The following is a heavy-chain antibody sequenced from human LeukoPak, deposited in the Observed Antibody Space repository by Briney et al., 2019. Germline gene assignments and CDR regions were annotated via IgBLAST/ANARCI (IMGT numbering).Heavy chain of an antibody. V-gene: IGHV3-30*04. CDR1: GFTFSSYA. D-gene: IGHD3-22*01. Sequence: GGSLRLSCAASGFTFSSYAMHWVRQAPGKGLEWVAVISYDGSNKYYADSVKGRFTISRDNSKNTLYLQMNSLRAEDTAVYYCARNPAFSGYYYFLDYWGQGTLVTVSS. J-gene: IGHJ4*02. CDR2: ISYDGSNK. CDR3: ARNPAFSGYYYFLDY.